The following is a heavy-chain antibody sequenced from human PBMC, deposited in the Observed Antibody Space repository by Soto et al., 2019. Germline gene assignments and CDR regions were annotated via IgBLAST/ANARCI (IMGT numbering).Heavy chain of an antibody. V-gene: IGHV1-8*01. D-gene: IGHD3-10*01. J-gene: IGHJ4*02. CDR1: GYTFTSYN. CDR2: SNSNSGNS. Sequence: ASVKVSCKASGYTFTSYNIHWVRQAPGQGLEWVVGSNSNSGNSDHAQKFQGRLTVTRDTSISTAYMELSSLSSDDTAVYYCVLLGHFDHWGPGTMVTVSS. CDR3: VLLGHFDH.